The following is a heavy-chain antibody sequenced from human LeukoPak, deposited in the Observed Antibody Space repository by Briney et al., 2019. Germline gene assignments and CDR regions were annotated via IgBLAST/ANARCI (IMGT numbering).Heavy chain of an antibody. CDR1: GFTFDDYA. D-gene: IGHD3-22*01. J-gene: IGHJ6*02. V-gene: IGHV3-9*01. CDR3: ARDTPHDYYDSSGYYFSYYGMDV. Sequence: GRSLRLSCAASGFTFDDYAMHWVRQAPGKGLEWVSGISWNSGSIDYADSVKGRFTISRDNSKNTLYLQMNSLRAEDTAVYYCARDTPHDYYDSSGYYFSYYGMDVWGQGTTVTASS. CDR2: ISWNSGSI.